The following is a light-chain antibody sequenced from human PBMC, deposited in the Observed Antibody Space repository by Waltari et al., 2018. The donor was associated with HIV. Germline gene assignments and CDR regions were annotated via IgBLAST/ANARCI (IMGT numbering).Light chain of an antibody. CDR1: SSDVGAYNF. V-gene: IGLV2-14*03. CDR3: GSYTSSSTLV. Sequence: QSALTQPASVSESPGQSITISCTGTSSDVGAYNFVSWYQQHPGKAPKLMIYDVSSRPSGVSDRFSGSKSGNTASLTISGLQAEDEADYYCGSYTSSSTLVFGGGTKLTVL. CDR2: DVS. J-gene: IGLJ3*02.